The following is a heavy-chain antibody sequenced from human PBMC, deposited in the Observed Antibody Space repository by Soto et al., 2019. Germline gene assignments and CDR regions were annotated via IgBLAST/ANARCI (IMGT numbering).Heavy chain of an antibody. CDR1: VYSVSSDSAA. Sequence: SQTLSLTCAISVYSVSSDSAAWNWIRQSPSRGLEWLGRTYYRSKWYNDYAVSVKSRITINQDTSKNQFSLQLNSVTPEDTAVYYCERGYCSGGSCSEDAFDIWGKGTRVTLAS. D-gene: IGHD2-15*01. CDR2: TYYRSKWYN. J-gene: IGHJ3*02. CDR3: ERGYCSGGSCSEDAFDI. V-gene: IGHV6-1*01.